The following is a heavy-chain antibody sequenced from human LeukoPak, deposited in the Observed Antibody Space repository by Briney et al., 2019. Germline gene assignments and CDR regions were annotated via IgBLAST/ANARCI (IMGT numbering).Heavy chain of an antibody. J-gene: IGHJ6*03. CDR3: AKDRCSNGIGCYYYYMDV. D-gene: IGHD2-8*01. V-gene: IGHV1-46*01. CDR2: INPSGGNT. CDR1: GYTFTSYY. Sequence: ASVKVSCKASGYTFTSYYMHWVRQAPGQGLEWMGIINPSGGNTSYAQKFQGRVTMTRDMSTSTVYMELSSLRAEDTAVYYCAKDRCSNGIGCYYYYMDVWGKGTTVTISS.